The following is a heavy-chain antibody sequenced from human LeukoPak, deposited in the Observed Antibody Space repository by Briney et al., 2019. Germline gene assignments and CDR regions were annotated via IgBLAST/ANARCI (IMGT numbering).Heavy chain of an antibody. J-gene: IGHJ4*02. CDR1: GFTVSSNS. Sequence: GGSLRLSCTVSGFTVSSNSMSWVRQAPGKGLEWVSFIYSDNTHYSYSVKGRFTISRDNSKNTLYLQMNSLRAEDTAVYCCARRAGAYSHPYDYWGQGTLVTVSS. D-gene: IGHD4/OR15-4a*01. CDR3: ARRAGAYSHPYDY. CDR2: IYSDNT. V-gene: IGHV3-53*01.